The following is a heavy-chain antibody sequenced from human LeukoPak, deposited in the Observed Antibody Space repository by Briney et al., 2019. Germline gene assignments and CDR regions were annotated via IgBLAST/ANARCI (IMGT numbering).Heavy chain of an antibody. Sequence: GSSVKVSCKASVGTFSSYAISWVRQAPGRGLEWMGRIIPIFGTANYAQKFQGRVTITTDESTSTAYMELSSLRSEDTAVYYCARDRDGYNYYWGQGTLVTVSS. J-gene: IGHJ4*02. D-gene: IGHD5-24*01. CDR1: VGTFSSYA. CDR2: IIPIFGTA. CDR3: ARDRDGYNYY. V-gene: IGHV1-69*05.